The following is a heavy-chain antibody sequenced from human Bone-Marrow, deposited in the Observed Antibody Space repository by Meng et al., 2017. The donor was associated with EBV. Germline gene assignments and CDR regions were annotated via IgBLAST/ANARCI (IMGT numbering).Heavy chain of an antibody. CDR2: INVGNGDT. Sequence: VQLGLSGAVVKKPGALLTCSAKPPENIFSTYAIHWVRQAPGQRLEWRGWINVGNGDTKYSQKLQGRVTITRDTSASTAYMELRSLRSEDTAVYYCARDSSGDSRNFDPWGQGTLVTVSS. CDR3: ARDSSGDSRNFDP. V-gene: IGHV1-3*01. J-gene: IGHJ5*02. CDR1: ENIFSTYA. D-gene: IGHD3-22*01.